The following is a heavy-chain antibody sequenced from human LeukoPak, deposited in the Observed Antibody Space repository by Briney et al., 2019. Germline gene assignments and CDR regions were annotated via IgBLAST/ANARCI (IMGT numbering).Heavy chain of an antibody. CDR3: ARDAGYGYDRFDY. J-gene: IGHJ4*02. D-gene: IGHD5-18*01. CDR2: IKEDGSDK. V-gene: IGHV3-7*01. Sequence: GGSLRLSCAASGFTFSNYWMHWVRQAPGKGLEWVANIKEDGSDKNYVESLKGRFTISRDNAKNSLYLQMDSLRAEDTAVYYCARDAGYGYDRFDYWGQGTQVTVSS. CDR1: GFTFSNYW.